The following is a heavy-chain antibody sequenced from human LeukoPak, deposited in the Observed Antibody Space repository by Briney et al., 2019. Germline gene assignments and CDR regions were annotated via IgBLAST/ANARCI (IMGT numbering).Heavy chain of an antibody. CDR2: INHRGST. D-gene: IGHD3-3*01. CDR3: ARDGRTFGVISRYNWFDP. J-gene: IGHJ5*02. CDR1: GVSFSGYY. V-gene: IGHV4-34*01. Sequence: SETLSLTCAVYGVSFSGYYWSWIRQPPGKGLEWIGEINHRGSTSCNPSLKSRVTISVDTHNNQFPLTHRHVTGVNTAVYYCARDGRTFGVISRYNWFDPWGQGTLVTVSS.